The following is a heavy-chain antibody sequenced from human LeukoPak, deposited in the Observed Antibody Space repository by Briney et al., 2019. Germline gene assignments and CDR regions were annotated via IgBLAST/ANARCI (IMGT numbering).Heavy chain of an antibody. CDR3: ARVAISRRGYSYGYDSDYFDY. V-gene: IGHV4-4*07. Sequence: SETLSLTCTVSGGSISSYYWSWIRQPAGKGLEWIGRIYTSGSTNYNPSLKSRVTMSVDTSKNQFSLKLSSVTAADTAVYICARVAISRRGYSYGYDSDYFDYWGQGTLATVSS. J-gene: IGHJ4*02. D-gene: IGHD5-18*01. CDR1: GGSISSYY. CDR2: IYTSGST.